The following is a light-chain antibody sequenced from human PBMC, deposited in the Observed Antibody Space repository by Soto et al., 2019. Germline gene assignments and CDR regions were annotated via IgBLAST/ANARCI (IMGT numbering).Light chain of an antibody. J-gene: IGKJ3*01. CDR2: GAS. V-gene: IGKV3D-15*01. Sequence: EIVMTQSPAILSLSPGETATLSCRASQSIATNLAWYQQRPGQAPRLRIYGASTRATDVPARFSGSVSGTEFILSITRLQSEDFAVYYCQQYNSWPPLFTFGHGTTLDL. CDR1: QSIATN. CDR3: QQYNSWPPLFT.